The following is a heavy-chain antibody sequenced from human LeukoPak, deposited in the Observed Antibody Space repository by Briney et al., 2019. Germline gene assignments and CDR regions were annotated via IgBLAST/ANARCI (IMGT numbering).Heavy chain of an antibody. CDR1: GDSISSSNYY. CDR2: IYNSGST. D-gene: IGHD6-13*01. Sequence: KPSETLSLTCTVSGDSISSSNYYWGWIRQPPGKGLEWIGSIYNSGSTYNNPSLQSRVTTSVDTSKNQFSLKLRSVTDADTAVYYCARDRGAIAAAGTFCYFDYWGQGTLVTVSS. CDR3: ARDRGAIAAAGTFCYFDY. V-gene: IGHV4-39*07. J-gene: IGHJ4*02.